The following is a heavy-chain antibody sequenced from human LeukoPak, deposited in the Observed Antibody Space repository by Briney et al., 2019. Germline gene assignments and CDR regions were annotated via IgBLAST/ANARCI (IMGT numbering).Heavy chain of an antibody. J-gene: IGHJ4*02. CDR3: ARLQWELLDY. CDR1: GGSISSSSYY. Sequence: SETLSLTCTVSGGSISSSSYYWGWIRQPPGKGLEWIGSIYYSGSTYYNPSLKSRVTISVDTSKNQFSLKLGSVTAADTAVYYCARLQWELLDYWGQGTLVTVSS. V-gene: IGHV4-39*01. CDR2: IYYSGST. D-gene: IGHD1-26*01.